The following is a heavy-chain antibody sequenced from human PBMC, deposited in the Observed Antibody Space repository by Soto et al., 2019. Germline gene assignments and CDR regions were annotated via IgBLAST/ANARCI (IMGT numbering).Heavy chain of an antibody. J-gene: IGHJ5*02. CDR1: GGSIDSDDSF. Sequence: SETLSLTCSVSGGSIDSDDSFWGWVRQSPGKGLEWIGSLYYGGSTFYNPSLKSRVTISLDTSKNQFSLRLTSVTAADTAIYYCARQLPVGATSWFDPWGQGTLVTVS. V-gene: IGHV4-39*01. D-gene: IGHD1-26*01. CDR3: ARQLPVGATSWFDP. CDR2: LYYGGST.